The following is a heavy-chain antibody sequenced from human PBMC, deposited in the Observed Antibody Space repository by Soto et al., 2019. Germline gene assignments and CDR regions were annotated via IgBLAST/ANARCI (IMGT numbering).Heavy chain of an antibody. CDR2: INYSGSS. CDR3: ARTVSDNDAFDI. CDR1: GGSNSRHY. D-gene: IGHD2-21*02. Sequence: KPSETLSLTCTVTGGSNSRHYWSWIRQPPGEGLEWIGYINYSGSSNYNPSLQSRVTISVDTSKNQVSLKLASVTAADTAVYYCARTVSDNDAFDIWGQGTVVTVSS. V-gene: IGHV4-59*11. J-gene: IGHJ3*02.